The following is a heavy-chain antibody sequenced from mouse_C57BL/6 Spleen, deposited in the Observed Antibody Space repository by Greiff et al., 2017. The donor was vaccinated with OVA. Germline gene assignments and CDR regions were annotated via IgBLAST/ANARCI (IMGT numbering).Heavy chain of an antibody. CDR1: GYAFTNYL. Sequence: QVHVKQSGAELVRPGTSVKVSCKASGYAFTNYLIEWVKQRPGQGLEWIGVINPGSGGTNYNEKFKGKATLTADKSSSTAYMQLSSLTSEDSAVYFCARSEVTTAWFAYWGQGTLVTVSA. CDR3: ARSEVTTAWFAY. V-gene: IGHV1-54*01. J-gene: IGHJ3*01. D-gene: IGHD2-2*01. CDR2: INPGSGGT.